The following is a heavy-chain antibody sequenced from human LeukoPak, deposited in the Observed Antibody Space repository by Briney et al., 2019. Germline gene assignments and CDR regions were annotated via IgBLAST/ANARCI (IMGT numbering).Heavy chain of an antibody. V-gene: IGHV1-24*01. CDR2: FDPEDGET. CDR3: ATALMYYYDSSGYNFDY. Sequence: GASVKVSCKVSGYTLTELSMHCVRQAPGKGLEWMGGFDPEDGETIYAQKFQGRVTMTEDTSTDTAYMELSSLRSEDTAVYYFATALMYYYDSSGYNFDYWGQGTLVTDSS. D-gene: IGHD3-22*01. J-gene: IGHJ4*02. CDR1: GYTLTELS.